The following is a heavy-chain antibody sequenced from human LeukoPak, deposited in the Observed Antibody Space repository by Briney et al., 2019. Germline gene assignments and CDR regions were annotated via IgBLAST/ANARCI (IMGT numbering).Heavy chain of an antibody. D-gene: IGHD2-21*01. CDR1: GFTVSNNY. V-gene: IGHV3-53*01. Sequence: GGSLRLSCAASGFTVSNNYMSWVRQAPGKGLEWVSVIYSGGTTYYADSVKGRFTISRDNSKNTLYLQMNSLRAEDTAVYYCARDRVIWYFDLWGRGTLVTVSS. J-gene: IGHJ2*01. CDR2: IYSGGTT. CDR3: ARDRVIWYFDL.